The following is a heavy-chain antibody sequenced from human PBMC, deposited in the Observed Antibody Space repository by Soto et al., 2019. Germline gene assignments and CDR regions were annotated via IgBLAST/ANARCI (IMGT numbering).Heavy chain of an antibody. J-gene: IGHJ3*02. CDR1: GFTFDDYA. D-gene: IGHD2-15*01. Sequence: EVQLVESGGGLVQPGRSLRLSCAASGFTFDDYAMHWVRQAPGKGLEWVSGISWNSGSIGYADSVKGRFTISRDNAKKSLYLQMNSLRAEDTALYYCARYCSGGSCYQLDAFDIWGQGTMVTVSS. V-gene: IGHV3-9*01. CDR2: ISWNSGSI. CDR3: ARYCSGGSCYQLDAFDI.